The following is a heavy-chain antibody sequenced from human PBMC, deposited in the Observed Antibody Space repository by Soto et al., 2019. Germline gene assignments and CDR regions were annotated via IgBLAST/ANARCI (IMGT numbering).Heavy chain of an antibody. Sequence: HPGGSLRLSCAASGFTFDDYAMHWVRQAPGKGLEWVSGISWNSGSIGYADSVKGRFTISRDNAKNSLYLQMNSLRAEDTALYYCARSVRSGGFPYYYYAMGVWGQGTTVTVSS. CDR3: ARSVRSGGFPYYYYAMGV. J-gene: IGHJ6*02. V-gene: IGHV3-9*01. CDR1: GFTFDDYA. D-gene: IGHD3-10*01. CDR2: ISWNSGSI.